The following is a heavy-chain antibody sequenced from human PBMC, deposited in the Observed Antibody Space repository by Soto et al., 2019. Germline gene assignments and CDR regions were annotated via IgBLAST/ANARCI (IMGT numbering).Heavy chain of an antibody. CDR3: ARAGFSTSWLGLLGTGAHGVEIDF. CDR2: INIDTGNT. CDR1: GYFFTAFA. Sequence: ASVKVSCKASGYFFTAFAIHWVRQAPGQRLEWMGWINIDTGNTKYSRKLQGRVTITRDTSTSTAYMELRSLRSDDTAVYYCARAGFSTSWLGLLGTGAHGVEIDFWGQGTLVTVSS. J-gene: IGHJ4*02. V-gene: IGHV1-3*04. D-gene: IGHD6-13*01.